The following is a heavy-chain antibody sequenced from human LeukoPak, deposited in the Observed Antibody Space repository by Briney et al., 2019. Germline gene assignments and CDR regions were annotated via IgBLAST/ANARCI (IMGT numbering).Heavy chain of an antibody. V-gene: IGHV3-21*01. D-gene: IGHD2-2*02. CDR2: ISSSSSYI. J-gene: IGHJ5*02. CDR1: GFTFSSYS. CDR3: ARDDCSSTSCYTHWFDP. Sequence: GGSLRLSCAASGFTFSSYSMNWVRQAPGKGLEWVSSISSSSSYIYYADSVKGRFTISRDNAKNSLYLQMNSLRAEDTAVYYCARDDCSSTSCYTHWFDPWGQGTLVTVSS.